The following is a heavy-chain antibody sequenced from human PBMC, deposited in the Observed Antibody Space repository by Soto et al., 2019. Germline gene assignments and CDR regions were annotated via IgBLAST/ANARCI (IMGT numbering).Heavy chain of an antibody. J-gene: IGHJ4*02. CDR2: ISPSSSYI. CDR3: ASFLGGYNYFDY. CDR1: RFTFSSYT. D-gene: IGHD5-12*01. Sequence: GGSLRLSCTVSRFTFSSYTMNWVRQAPGKGLEWVSSISPSSSYIYQADSVKGRFTISRDNAKNSLYLQMNSLRAEDTAMYYCASFLGGYNYFDYWGQGTLVTVSS. V-gene: IGHV3-21*01.